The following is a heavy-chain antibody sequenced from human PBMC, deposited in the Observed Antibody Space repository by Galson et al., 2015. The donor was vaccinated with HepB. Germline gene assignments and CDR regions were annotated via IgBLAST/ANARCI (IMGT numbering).Heavy chain of an antibody. CDR2: IKQDGSKG. CDR3: ARGAAAVDS. J-gene: IGHJ4*02. CDR1: GFNFTTYW. Sequence: LRLSCAASGFNFTTYWMAWVRQAPGRGLQWVAGIKQDGSKGFYVDSVKGRFSISRDNAKKSVYLQMNSLRADDTAVYYCARGAAAVDSWGQGVLVTVSS. V-gene: IGHV3-7*03. D-gene: IGHD1-26*01.